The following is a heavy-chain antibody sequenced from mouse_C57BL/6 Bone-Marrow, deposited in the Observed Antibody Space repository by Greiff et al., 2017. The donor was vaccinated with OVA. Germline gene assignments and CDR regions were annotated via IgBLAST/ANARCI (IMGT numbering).Heavy chain of an antibody. CDR2: IHPNSGST. CDR1: GYTFTSYW. J-gene: IGHJ2*01. D-gene: IGHD1-1*01. CDR3: ASGFTTVVATD. V-gene: IGHV1-64*01. Sequence: VQLQQSGAELVKPGASVKLSCKASGYTFTSYWMHWVKQRPGQGLEWIGMIHPNSGSTNYNEKFKSKATLTVDKSSSTAYMQLSSLTSEDSAVYYCASGFTTVVATDWGQGTTLTVSS.